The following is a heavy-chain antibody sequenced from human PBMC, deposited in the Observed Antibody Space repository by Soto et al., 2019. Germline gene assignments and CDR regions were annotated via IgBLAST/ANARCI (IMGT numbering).Heavy chain of an antibody. CDR3: ARVPWGGRAAPTLYYSGMDV. CDR1: GFPFSRYW. V-gene: IGHV3-7*03. D-gene: IGHD7-27*01. Sequence: LRLSCAASGFPFSRYWMSWVRQTPGKGLEWVANIKQDGSERYYVDSVKGRFTISKDNPSNSLSLEMNSLKAEDTGVYYSARVPWGGRAAPTLYYSGMDVWGQGTTVTVSS. CDR2: IKQDGSER. J-gene: IGHJ6*02.